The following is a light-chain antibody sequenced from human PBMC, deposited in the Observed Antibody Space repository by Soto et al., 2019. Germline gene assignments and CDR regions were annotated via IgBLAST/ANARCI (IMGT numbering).Light chain of an antibody. Sequence: QSALTQTASVSGSPGQSNTISCTGTGSDVGGYNCVSWYQQHPGKAPKLMIYEVSHRPSGVSNRFSGSKSGNTASLTISGLQAEDEADYYCSTYTSSSTLSFGTGTKVTVL. CDR1: GSDVGGYNC. CDR2: EVS. CDR3: STYTSSSTLS. V-gene: IGLV2-14*01. J-gene: IGLJ1*01.